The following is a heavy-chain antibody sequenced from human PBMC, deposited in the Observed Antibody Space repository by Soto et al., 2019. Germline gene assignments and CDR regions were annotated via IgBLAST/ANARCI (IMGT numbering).Heavy chain of an antibody. CDR1: GYTFTRYG. CDR3: ARVFEYDFWSGYTNNWFGP. Sequence: ASVKVSCKTSGYTFTRYGISWVRQAPGQGLEWMGWISGYDGRTNFAQKVQDRVTMTTDTSTNTVYMELRSLRSDDTAVYYCARVFEYDFWSGYTNNWFGPWGQGTLVTVSS. CDR2: ISGYDGRT. J-gene: IGHJ5*02. V-gene: IGHV1-18*01. D-gene: IGHD3-3*01.